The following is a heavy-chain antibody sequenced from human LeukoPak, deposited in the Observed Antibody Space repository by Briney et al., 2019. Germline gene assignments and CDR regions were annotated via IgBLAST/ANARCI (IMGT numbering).Heavy chain of an antibody. CDR3: ARSGTRGDASDI. D-gene: IGHD2-2*01. J-gene: IGHJ3*02. CDR1: GFTFRDYT. CDR2: ISKSGTYI. V-gene: IGHV3-21*01. Sequence: GGSLRLSCAASGFTFRDYTMNWVRQAPGKGLEWVSAISKSGTYIKYADSVKGRFTVSRDNAKNSLFLQMNSLRVEDTAVYYCARSGTRGDASDIWGQGTMVTVSS.